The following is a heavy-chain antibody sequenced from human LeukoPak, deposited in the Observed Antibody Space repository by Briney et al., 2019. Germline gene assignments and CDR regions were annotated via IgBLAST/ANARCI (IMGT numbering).Heavy chain of an antibody. Sequence: GGPLRLSCAASGFTFSSYAMHWVRQAPGKGLEGGAVISYDGSNKYYADSVRGRFTISRDNSKNTLYLQMNSLRAEDTAVYYCARAMDYGDYRPLDYWGQGTLVTVSS. D-gene: IGHD4-17*01. V-gene: IGHV3-30*04. CDR1: GFTFSSYA. CDR2: ISYDGSNK. J-gene: IGHJ4*02. CDR3: ARAMDYGDYRPLDY.